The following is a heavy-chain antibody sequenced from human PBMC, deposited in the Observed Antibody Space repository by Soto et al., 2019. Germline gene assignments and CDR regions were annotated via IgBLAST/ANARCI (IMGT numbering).Heavy chain of an antibody. CDR1: GSTFSSYT. V-gene: IGHV1-69*02. J-gene: IGHJ6*02. CDR3: ARRRYCGVDCYNKFYYGMDV. Sequence: QVQLVQSGAEVRKPGSSVEVSCMASGSTFSSYTVNWVRQAPGQGLEWIGRIIPVLGVTHYARRFQGRVNITADRCRKTAYTALTSLTSEDTAVYYCARRRYCGVDCYNKFYYGMDVWGQGTTVTVSS. CDR2: IIPVLGVT. D-gene: IGHD2-21*02.